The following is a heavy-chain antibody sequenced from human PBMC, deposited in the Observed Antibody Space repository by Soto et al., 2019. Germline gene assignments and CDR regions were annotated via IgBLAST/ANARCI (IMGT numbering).Heavy chain of an antibody. CDR2: IIPIFGTA. CDR1: GGTFSSYA. J-gene: IGHJ6*02. CDR3: ARASNLKILEWSNYYYYGMDV. Sequence: QVQLVQSGAEVKKPGSSVKVSCKASGGTFSSYAISWVRQAPGQGLEWMGGIIPIFGTANYAQKFQGRGTITADKSTSTAYMELSSLRSEDTAVYYCARASNLKILEWSNYYYYGMDVWGQGTTVTVSS. V-gene: IGHV1-69*06. D-gene: IGHD3-3*01.